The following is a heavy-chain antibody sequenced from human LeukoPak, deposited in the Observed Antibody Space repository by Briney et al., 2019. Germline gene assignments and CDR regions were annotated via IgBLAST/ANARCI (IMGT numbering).Heavy chain of an antibody. Sequence: PSETLSLTCGASGTSFSSYYWSWIRQPPGKGLEWIGEVNHSGYTNTNPSLKSRVTISVDTSNNQFSLRLSSATAADTAVYFCARMTTGHDYWGQGTLVTVSS. V-gene: IGHV4-34*01. J-gene: IGHJ4*02. CDR2: VNHSGYT. CDR3: ARMTTGHDY. D-gene: IGHD4-17*01. CDR1: GTSFSSYY.